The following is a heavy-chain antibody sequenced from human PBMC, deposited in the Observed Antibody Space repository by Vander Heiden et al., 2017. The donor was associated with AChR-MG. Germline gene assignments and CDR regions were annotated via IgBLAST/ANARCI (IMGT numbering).Heavy chain of an antibody. CDR1: GFTFSIYW. V-gene: IGHV3-7*01. D-gene: IGHD2-15*01. J-gene: IGHJ4*02. CDR3: ASRGGYCSGGSCYAAAD. Sequence: GESGGGLVQPGGSLRLSCAASGFTFSIYWMRWVRQAPGKGLEWVANIKEDGSEKYYVDSVRGRFTISRDNAKNSLYLQMNSLRAEDTAVYYCASRGGYCSGGSCYAAADWGQGTLVTVSS. CDR2: IKEDGSEK.